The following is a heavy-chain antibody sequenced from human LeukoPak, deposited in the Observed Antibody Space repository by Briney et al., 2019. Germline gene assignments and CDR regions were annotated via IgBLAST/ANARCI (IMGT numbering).Heavy chain of an antibody. CDR1: GFTFSSYS. CDR2: ISSSSNYI. CDR3: ASGTGYTNGCFDY. V-gene: IGHV3-21*01. Sequence: GGSLRLSCAASGFTFSSYSMNWVRQAPGKGLEWVSSISSSSNYIHYADSVKGRFTFSRDNAKNSLYLQINSLRAEDTAVYYCASGTGYTNGCFDYWGQGTLVTVSS. D-gene: IGHD6-19*01. J-gene: IGHJ4*02.